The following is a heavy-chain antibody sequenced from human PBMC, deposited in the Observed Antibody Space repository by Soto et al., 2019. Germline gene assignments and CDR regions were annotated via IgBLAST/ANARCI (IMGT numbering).Heavy chain of an antibody. Sequence: SETLSLTXAVSGGSISSGGYSWSWIRQPPGKGLEWIGYIYHSGSTYYNPSLKSRVTISVDRSKNQFSLKLSSVTAADTAVYYCARGYYDSSGYYGMDVWGQGTTVTVSS. CDR1: GGSISSGGYS. J-gene: IGHJ6*02. D-gene: IGHD3-22*01. CDR3: ARGYYDSSGYYGMDV. CDR2: IYHSGST. V-gene: IGHV4-30-2*01.